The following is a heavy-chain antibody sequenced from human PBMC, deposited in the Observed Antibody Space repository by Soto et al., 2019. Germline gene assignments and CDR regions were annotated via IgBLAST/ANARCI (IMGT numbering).Heavy chain of an antibody. CDR1: GGSFSGYY. J-gene: IGHJ4*02. CDR2: INHSGST. D-gene: IGHD6-19*01. V-gene: IGHV4-34*01. Sequence: PSETLSLTCAVYGGSFSGYYWSWIRQPPGKGLEWIGEINHSGSTNYNPSLKSRVTISVDTSKNQFSLNLSSVAAADTGIYYCARVSDRSGWGLPRDWGRGIMVTVSS. CDR3: ARVSDRSGWGLPRD.